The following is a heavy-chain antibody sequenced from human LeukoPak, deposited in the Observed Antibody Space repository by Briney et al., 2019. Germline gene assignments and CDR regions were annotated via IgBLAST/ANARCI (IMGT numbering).Heavy chain of an antibody. J-gene: IGHJ3*01. CDR1: GFSFSTYP. CDR2: ISYDGINK. Sequence: GGSLRLSCAASGFSFSTYPMHWVRQAPGKGLEWVAFISYDGINKYYADSVKGRFTISRDNSKNTLYLQMSSLRAEDTAMYYCARWGNWGSAFDVWGQGTMVTVSS. V-gene: IGHV3-30*04. D-gene: IGHD7-27*01. CDR3: ARWGNWGSAFDV.